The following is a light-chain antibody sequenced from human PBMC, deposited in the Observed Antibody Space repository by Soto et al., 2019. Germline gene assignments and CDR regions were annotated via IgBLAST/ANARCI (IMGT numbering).Light chain of an antibody. J-gene: IGKJ2*01. V-gene: IGKV3-15*01. CDR2: VAS. CDR1: QSVNQK. CDR3: QQFNNWPHT. Sequence: EIVLTQSPATLSVSPGERATLSCRASQSVNQKLGWYQQKSGQAPRLLIYVASYRATGIPARFSGSGSGTEYTLTISNLQAEDFAVYYCQQFNNWPHTFGQGTKVDIK.